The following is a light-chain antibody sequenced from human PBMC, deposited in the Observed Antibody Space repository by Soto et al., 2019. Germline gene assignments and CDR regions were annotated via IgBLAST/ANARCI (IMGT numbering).Light chain of an antibody. V-gene: IGLV1-44*01. J-gene: IGLJ3*02. CDR1: SSNIGSNA. CDR3: SVWDDSLNGPV. CDR2: SDN. Sequence: QSVLTQPPSASGTPGQRVTISCSGSSSNIGSNAVNWYQQLPGTAPKLFIYSDNQRPSGVPDRVSGSKSATSASLAISGLQSDDDADYFCSVWDDSLNGPVFGGGTQLIVL.